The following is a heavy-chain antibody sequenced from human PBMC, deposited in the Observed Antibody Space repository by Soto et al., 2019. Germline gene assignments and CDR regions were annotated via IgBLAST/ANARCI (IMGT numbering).Heavy chain of an antibody. D-gene: IGHD3-22*01. Sequence: QVQLQESGPGLVKPSETLSLTCTVSGDSVTSDYWCWIRQPPGKRLEYIGFIYLGGSANYNPSLESRVTISPDKSKNQLSLRLTSVTAADTAVYYCTRGKWFPRGYGMDVWGRGTTVTVS. CDR1: GDSVTSDY. CDR3: TRGKWFPRGYGMDV. V-gene: IGHV4-59*02. J-gene: IGHJ6*02. CDR2: IYLGGSA.